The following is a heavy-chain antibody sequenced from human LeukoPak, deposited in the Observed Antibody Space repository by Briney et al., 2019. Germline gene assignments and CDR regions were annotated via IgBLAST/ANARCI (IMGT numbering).Heavy chain of an antibody. J-gene: IGHJ5*02. D-gene: IGHD2-2*01. CDR1: GGSISSYY. V-gene: IGHV4-4*07. Sequence: SETLSLTCTVSGGSISSYYWSWIRQPAGKGLEWIGRIFTSGSTNYNPSLKSRVTMSVDTSKNQFSLKLSSVTAADTAVYYCARDLDCSSTSCYRFDPWGQGTLVTVSS. CDR3: ARDLDCSSTSCYRFDP. CDR2: IFTSGST.